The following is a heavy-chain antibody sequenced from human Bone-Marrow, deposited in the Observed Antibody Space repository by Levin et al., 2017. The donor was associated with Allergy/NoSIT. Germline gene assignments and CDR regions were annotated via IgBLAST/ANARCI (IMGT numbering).Heavy chain of an antibody. D-gene: IGHD4-17*01. V-gene: IGHV4-59*08. J-gene: IGHJ3*01. CDR1: GGSISSYF. CDR3: ARRNLRNALDF. CDR2: IYHTGST. Sequence: GSLRLSCTVSGGSISSYFWAWLRQPPGKRLEWIAYIYHTGSTNYDSSRKSRVTISMDTSKNHFSLKLSSVTAADTAVYYCARRNLRNALDFWGPGTMVTVSS.